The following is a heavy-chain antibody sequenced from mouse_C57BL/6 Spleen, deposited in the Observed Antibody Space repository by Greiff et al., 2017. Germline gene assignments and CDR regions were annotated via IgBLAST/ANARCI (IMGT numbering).Heavy chain of an antibody. CDR2: IYPGSGNT. Sequence: QVQLQQSGAELVRPGASVKLSCKASGYTFTDYYIHWVKQRPGQGLEWIARIYPGSGNTYYNEKFKGKATMTAEKSSSTAYMQLSSLTSEDSAVYYCARSELEAYFDYWGQGTTLTVSS. D-gene: IGHD4-1*01. V-gene: IGHV1-76*01. J-gene: IGHJ2*01. CDR1: GYTFTDYY. CDR3: ARSELEAYFDY.